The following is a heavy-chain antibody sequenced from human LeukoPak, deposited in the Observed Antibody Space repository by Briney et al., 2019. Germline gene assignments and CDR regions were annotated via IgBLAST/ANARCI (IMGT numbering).Heavy chain of an antibody. Sequence: SETLSLTCTVSGGSISSSSYYWGWIRQPPGKGLEWIGSIYYSGSTYYNPSLKSRVTISVDTSKNQFSLKLSSVTAADTAAYYCARGTVMVTGAYYYYMDVWGKGTTVTVSS. V-gene: IGHV4-39*07. D-gene: IGHD5-18*01. CDR2: IYYSGST. CDR3: ARGTVMVTGAYYYYMDV. J-gene: IGHJ6*03. CDR1: GGSISSSSYY.